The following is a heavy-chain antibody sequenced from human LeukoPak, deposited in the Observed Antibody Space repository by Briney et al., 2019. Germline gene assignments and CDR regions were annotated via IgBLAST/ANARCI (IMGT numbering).Heavy chain of an antibody. V-gene: IGHV3-21*01. Sequence: GGSLRLSCAASGFTFSSYSMNWVRQAPGKGLEWVSSISSSSSYIYYADSVKGRFTISRDNAKNSLYLQMNSLRAEDTAVYYCARDLGVATVKIDYWGQGTLVTVSS. J-gene: IGHJ4*02. CDR1: GFTFSSYS. D-gene: IGHD4-11*01. CDR2: ISSSSSYI. CDR3: ARDLGVATVKIDY.